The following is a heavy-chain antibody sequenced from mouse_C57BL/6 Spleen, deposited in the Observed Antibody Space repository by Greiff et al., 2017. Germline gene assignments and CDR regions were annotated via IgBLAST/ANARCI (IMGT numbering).Heavy chain of an antibody. D-gene: IGHD1-1*01. CDR2: IYPGDGDT. Sequence: QVQLQQSGPELVKPGASVKISCKASGYAFSSSWMNWVKQRPGKGLEWIGRIYPGDGDTNYNGKFKGKDTLTADKSSSTAYMQLSSLTSEDSAVYFCARTSHYGSSPFDYWGQGTTLTVSS. CDR3: ARTSHYGSSPFDY. J-gene: IGHJ2*01. CDR1: GYAFSSSW. V-gene: IGHV1-82*01.